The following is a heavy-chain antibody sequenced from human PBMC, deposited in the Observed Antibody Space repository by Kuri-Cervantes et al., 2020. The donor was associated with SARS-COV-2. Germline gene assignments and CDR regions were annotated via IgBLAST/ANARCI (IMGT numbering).Heavy chain of an antibody. Sequence: GSLRLSCTVSGGSISSHYWSWIRQPPGKGLEWIGYIYYSGSTNYNPSLKSRVTISVDTSKNQFSLKLSSVTAADTAVYYCARDWNSSGWTVVDYWGQGTLVTVSS. CDR1: GGSISSHY. V-gene: IGHV4-59*11. D-gene: IGHD6-19*01. CDR3: ARDWNSSGWTVVDY. J-gene: IGHJ4*02. CDR2: IYYSGST.